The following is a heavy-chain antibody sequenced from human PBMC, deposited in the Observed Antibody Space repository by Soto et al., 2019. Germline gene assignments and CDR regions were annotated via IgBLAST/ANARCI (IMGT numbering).Heavy chain of an antibody. V-gene: IGHV4-4*07. J-gene: IGHJ4*01. CDR2: VYTSGCT. CDR1: GGSISSYS. CDR3: ASLGYCSNGVCYMDDY. D-gene: IGHD2-8*01. Sequence: QVQLQELGPGLVKPSETLSLTCTVSGGSISSYSLSWIRQPAGKGLEWVGGVYTSGCTSYNPSLRSRVTLSIGTSKTQFSLKLSSVTAADTAVYYCASLGYCSNGVCYMDDYWGHGTLVTVSS.